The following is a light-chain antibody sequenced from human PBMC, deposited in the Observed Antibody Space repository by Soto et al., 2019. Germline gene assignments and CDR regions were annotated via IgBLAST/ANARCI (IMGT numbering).Light chain of an antibody. CDR1: SSDVV. J-gene: IGLJ3*02. CDR3: CSSAGGFTWV. Sequence: QSALTQPRSVAGSPGQSVTISCTGTSSDVVSWFQQHPGKAPKLIIYYVSQRPSGVPDRFSGSKSGNTASLTISGLQSEDEADYYCCSSAGGFTWVFGCGTTLTVL. V-gene: IGLV2-11*01. CDR2: YVS.